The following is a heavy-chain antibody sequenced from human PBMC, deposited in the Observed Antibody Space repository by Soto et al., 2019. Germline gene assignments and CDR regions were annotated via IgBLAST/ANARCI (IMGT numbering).Heavy chain of an antibody. D-gene: IGHD1-1*01. CDR2: IYYSGST. CDR1: GGSISSGDYY. J-gene: IGHJ5*02. Sequence: PSETLSLTCTVSGGSISSGDYYWSWIRQPPGKGLEWIGYIYYSGSTYYNPSLRSRVTISVDTSKSQFSLKLSSVTAADTAVYYCARTADDSYWFDPWGQGTLVTVSS. V-gene: IGHV4-30-4*01. CDR3: ARTADDSYWFDP.